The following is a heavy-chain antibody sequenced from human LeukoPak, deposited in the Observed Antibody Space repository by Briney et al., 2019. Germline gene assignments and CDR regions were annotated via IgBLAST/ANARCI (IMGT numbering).Heavy chain of an antibody. CDR2: IYPDDSDT. CDR3: ARLGYDFSYYMDV. Sequence: GESLKISCKGSGYSFTSYWIGWVRQMPGKGLEWMGIIYPDDSDTRYSPSFQGQVTISADKSISTAYLQWSSLKASDTAMYYCARLGYDFSYYMDVWGKGTTVTVSS. D-gene: IGHD3-3*01. J-gene: IGHJ6*03. V-gene: IGHV5-51*01. CDR1: GYSFTSYW.